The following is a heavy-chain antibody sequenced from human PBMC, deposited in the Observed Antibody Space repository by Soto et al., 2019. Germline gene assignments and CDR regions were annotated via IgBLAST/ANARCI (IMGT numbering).Heavy chain of an antibody. J-gene: IGHJ4*02. D-gene: IGHD4-17*01. V-gene: IGHV5-51*01. Sequence: GESLKISCKASGYIFTNFWIDWVRQMPGKGLEWMGIIYPSDSDTKYSPSFEGQVTISVDKSTSTAYLQWNSLKASDTATYYCALMTPGPFDYWGQGTLVTVS. CDR1: GYIFTNFW. CDR2: IYPSDSDT. CDR3: ALMTPGPFDY.